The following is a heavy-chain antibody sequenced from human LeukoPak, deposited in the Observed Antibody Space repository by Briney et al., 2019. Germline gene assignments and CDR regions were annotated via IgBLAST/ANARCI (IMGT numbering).Heavy chain of an antibody. Sequence: GGSLRLSCAASGFTFSSYWMSWVRQAPGKGLEWVANIKQDGSEKYYVDSVKGRFTISRDNAKNSLYLQMNSLRAEDTAVYYCARGDYYDSSGYSGFDYWGQGTLVTVSS. CDR1: GFTFSSYW. CDR3: ARGDYYDSSGYSGFDY. CDR2: IKQDGSEK. D-gene: IGHD3-22*01. J-gene: IGHJ4*02. V-gene: IGHV3-7*01.